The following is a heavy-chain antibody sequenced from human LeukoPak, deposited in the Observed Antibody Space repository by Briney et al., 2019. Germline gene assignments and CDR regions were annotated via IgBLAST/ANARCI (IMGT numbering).Heavy chain of an antibody. CDR1: GGSISSSNW. CDR3: ARNSGDY. CDR2: IYTSGNT. D-gene: IGHD4-23*01. Sequence: SETLSLTCAVSGGSISSSNWWSWVRQPPGKGLEWIGRIYTSGNTNYNPSLKSRVTMSLDASKNQFSLKLSSVTAADTAVYYCARNSGDYWGQGTLVTVSS. V-gene: IGHV4-4*02. J-gene: IGHJ4*02.